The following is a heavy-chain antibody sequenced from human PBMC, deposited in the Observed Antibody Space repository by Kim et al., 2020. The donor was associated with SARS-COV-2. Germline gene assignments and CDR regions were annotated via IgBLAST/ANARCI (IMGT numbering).Heavy chain of an antibody. J-gene: IGHJ4*02. D-gene: IGHD6-19*01. CDR1: GDSVSSCRYY. CDR3: ARQQEDSGWPSYPDS. V-gene: IGHV4-61*01. Sequence: SETLSLTCTVSGDSVSSCRYYWSCMRQSPGKGLEWIGYIYCSGSTNHNRSLKGRVTISADTSKNQFSLKLTSVTAADTAVYFCARQQEDSGWPSYPDSWGQGTLVTVSS. CDR2: IYCSGST.